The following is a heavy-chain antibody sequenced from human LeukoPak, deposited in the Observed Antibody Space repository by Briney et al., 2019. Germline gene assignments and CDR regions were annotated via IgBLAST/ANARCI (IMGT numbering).Heavy chain of an antibody. Sequence: PGGSLRLSCAASGLTFSSYSMNWVRQAPGKGLEWVSSISSSSSYIYYADSVKGRFTISRDNAKNSLYLQMNGLRAEDTAVYYCARDIGSVAVASTDYWGQGTLVTVSS. V-gene: IGHV3-21*01. CDR3: ARDIGSVAVASTDY. CDR1: GLTFSSYS. CDR2: ISSSSSYI. J-gene: IGHJ4*02. D-gene: IGHD6-19*01.